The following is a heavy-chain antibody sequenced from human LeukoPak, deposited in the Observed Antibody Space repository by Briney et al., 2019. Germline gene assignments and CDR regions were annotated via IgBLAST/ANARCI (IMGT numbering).Heavy chain of an antibody. V-gene: IGHV5-51*01. CDR1: GYSSISNW. J-gene: IGHJ6*03. CDR3: ARIKTYYYDSSGYYDRYYMDV. CDR2: IYPGDSDT. D-gene: IGHD3-22*01. Sequence: GESRKISCKAPGYSSISNWIGWVRQLPGKGLEWMGIIYPGDSDTRYSPSFQGQVTISADKSISTAYLQWSSLKASDTAMYYCARIKTYYYDSSGYYDRYYMDVWGKGTTVTVSS.